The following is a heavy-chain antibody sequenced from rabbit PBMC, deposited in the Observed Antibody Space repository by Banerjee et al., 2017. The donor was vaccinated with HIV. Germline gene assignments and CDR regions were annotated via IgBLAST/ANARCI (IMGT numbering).Heavy chain of an antibody. CDR3: ARDLAGVTGWNFGL. D-gene: IGHD4-1*01. V-gene: IGHV1S45*01. CDR1: GFSFSNGYV. CDR2: IGAGSSSTT. J-gene: IGHJ4*01. Sequence: QEQLEESGGDLVKPEGSLTLTCTASGFSFSNGYVMCWVRQAPGKGLEWIACIGAGSSSTTYYASWVNGRFSISKTSTTVTLQMTSLTAADTATYFCARDLAGVTGWNFGLWGPGTLVTV.